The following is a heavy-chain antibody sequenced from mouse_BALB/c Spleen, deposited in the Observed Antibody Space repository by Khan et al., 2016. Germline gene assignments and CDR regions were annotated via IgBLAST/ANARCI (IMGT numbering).Heavy chain of an antibody. V-gene: IGHV1-7*01. CDR2: INPSTGYT. Sequence: VQLQESGAELAKPGASVKMSCKASGYTFTSYWMHWVKQRPGQGLEWIGYINPSTGYTEYNQKFKDKATLTADKSSSTAYMQLSSLTSEDSAAYYCSNSYYYGSSYYAMDYWGQGTSVTVSS. CDR3: SNSYYYGSSYYAMDY. J-gene: IGHJ4*01. D-gene: IGHD1-1*01. CDR1: GYTFTSYW.